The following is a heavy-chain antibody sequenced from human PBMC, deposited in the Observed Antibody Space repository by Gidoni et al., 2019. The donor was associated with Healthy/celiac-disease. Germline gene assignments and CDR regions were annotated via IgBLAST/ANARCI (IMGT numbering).Heavy chain of an antibody. Sequence: QVQLGESGGGVVQPGRSLRLFCAASGFTFISYAVHWVRQAPGKGLEWVAVISYDGSNKYYADSVKGRFTISRDNSKNTLYLQMNSLRAEDTAVYYCARDRRLGPNYYYYGMDVWGQGTTVTVSS. CDR3: ARDRRLGPNYYYYGMDV. V-gene: IGHV3-30-3*01. D-gene: IGHD6-19*01. J-gene: IGHJ6*02. CDR1: GFTFISYA. CDR2: ISYDGSNK.